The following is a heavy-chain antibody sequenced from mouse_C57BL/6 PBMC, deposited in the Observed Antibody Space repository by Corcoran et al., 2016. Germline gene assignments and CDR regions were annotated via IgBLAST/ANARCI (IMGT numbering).Heavy chain of an antibody. Sequence: EVQLQQSGPELVKTGASVKISCKASGYTFTDYYMNMVKQSHGKSLEWSGDVNPNNGGTSYNQKLKGKATLTVDTSSSTAYMELRSLTSEDSAVYYCARFGYDYAMDYWGQGTSVTVSS. CDR1: GYTFTDYY. CDR3: ARFGYDYAMDY. CDR2: VNPNNGGT. D-gene: IGHD1-2*01. V-gene: IGHV1-26*01. J-gene: IGHJ4*01.